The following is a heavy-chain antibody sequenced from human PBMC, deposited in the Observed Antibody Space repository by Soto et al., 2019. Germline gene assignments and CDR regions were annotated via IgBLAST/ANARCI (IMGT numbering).Heavy chain of an antibody. V-gene: IGHV4-30-2*01. CDR3: ASRPFYYYGLDV. J-gene: IGHJ6*02. CDR2: VYHTGNA. Sequence: SDTLSLTCTVSGGSITTAGYSWSWIRQPPGKALEWIGYVYHTGNAYPKPSLKSRVTISLDRSKNQFSLKMTSVTAADTALYCGASRPFYYYGLDVWGQGTTVTVSS. CDR1: GGSITTAGYS.